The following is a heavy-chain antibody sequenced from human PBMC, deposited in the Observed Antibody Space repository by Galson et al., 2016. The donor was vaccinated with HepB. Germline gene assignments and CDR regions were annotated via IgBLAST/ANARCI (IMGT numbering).Heavy chain of an antibody. CDR2: IWYDGSNR. V-gene: IGHV3-33*01. CDR3: ARIISPSWYFPIDY. Sequence: SLRLSCATSGFTFSTYGMHWIRRAPGKGLEWVAVIWYDGSNRDYADSVKGRFTISRDNSKSTLYLHLNSLRAEDTAVYYCARIISPSWYFPIDYWGQGTLVTVSS. CDR1: GFTFSTYG. D-gene: IGHD6-13*01. J-gene: IGHJ4*02.